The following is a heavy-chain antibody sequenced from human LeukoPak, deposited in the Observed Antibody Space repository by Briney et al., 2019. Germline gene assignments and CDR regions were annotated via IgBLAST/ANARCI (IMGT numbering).Heavy chain of an antibody. CDR3: ARSPTGTTSSWYRTYYYYGMDV. Sequence: GASVKVSCKASGGTFSSYDINWVRQATGQGLEWMGWMNPNSGNTGYAQKFQGRVTMTRNTSISTAYMELSSLRSEDTAVYYCARSPTGTTSSWYRTYYYYGMDVWGQGTTVTVSS. D-gene: IGHD6-13*01. J-gene: IGHJ6*02. V-gene: IGHV1-8*02. CDR2: MNPNSGNT. CDR1: GGTFSSYD.